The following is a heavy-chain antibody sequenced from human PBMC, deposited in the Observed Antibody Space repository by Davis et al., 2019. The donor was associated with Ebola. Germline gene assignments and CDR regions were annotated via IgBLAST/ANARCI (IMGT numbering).Heavy chain of an antibody. J-gene: IGHJ2*01. CDR2: ISSSSSYI. V-gene: IGHV3-21*01. Sequence: GESLKISCAASGFTFSSYSMNWVRQAPGKGLEWVSSISSSSSYIYHADSVKGRFTISRDNAKNSLYLQMNSLRAEDTAVYYCARSNWQNWYFDLWGRGTLVTVSS. CDR1: GFTFSSYS. D-gene: IGHD1-1*01. CDR3: ARSNWQNWYFDL.